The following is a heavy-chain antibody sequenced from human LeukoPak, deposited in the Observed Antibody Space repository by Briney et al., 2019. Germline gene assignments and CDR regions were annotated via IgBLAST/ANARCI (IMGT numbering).Heavy chain of an antibody. J-gene: IGHJ4*02. V-gene: IGHV3-30*18. CDR1: GFTFSSYG. Sequence: SGGSLRLSCAASGFTFSSYGMHWVRQAPGKGLEWVAVISYDASDKYYVDSVKGRFTISRDNSKNTLYLQMNSLRAEDTAVYYCANGYSYVGDHWGQGTLVTVSS. D-gene: IGHD5-18*01. CDR3: ANGYSYVGDH. CDR2: ISYDASDK.